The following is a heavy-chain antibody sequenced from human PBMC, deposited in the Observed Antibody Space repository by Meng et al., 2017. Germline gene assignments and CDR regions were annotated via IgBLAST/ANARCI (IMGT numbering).Heavy chain of an antibody. CDR1: GYTLTRYH. D-gene: IGHD2-2*01. V-gene: IGHV1-2*06. CDR2: INHNSGGT. CDR3: ARDLGGYCSSTSWYASNWFDP. J-gene: IGHJ5*02. Sequence: QLAQSGAEGKKPGALLQVSCKASGYTLTRYHMPWVRQAPRKGLGWMGRINHNSGGTNYAQKIQGRVTMTRDTSMSTAYMELSRLGSDDTAVYYCARDLGGYCSSTSWYASNWFDPWGQGSLVTVSS.